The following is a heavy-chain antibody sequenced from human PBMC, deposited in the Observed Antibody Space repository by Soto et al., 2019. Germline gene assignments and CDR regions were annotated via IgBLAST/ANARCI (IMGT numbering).Heavy chain of an antibody. CDR2: ISAGGANT. CDR3: AKERYYSATSCYGGFDF. D-gene: IGHD2-2*01. CDR1: GFDFRSYA. J-gene: IGHJ3*01. Sequence: GGSLRLSCAASGFDFRSYAMSWVRLAPGRGLEWVSTISAGGANTQVAETLRGRFTVVRDNSKDTLHLQMNTLRADDTAIYRCAKERYYSATSCYGGFDFWGQGTVVTVSS. V-gene: IGHV3-23*01.